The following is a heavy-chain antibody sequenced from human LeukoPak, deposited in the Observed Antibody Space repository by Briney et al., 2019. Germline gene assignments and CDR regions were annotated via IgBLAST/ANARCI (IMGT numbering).Heavy chain of an antibody. CDR2: ISRSSSYI. CDR3: ARDLRWEPFK. J-gene: IGHJ4*02. V-gene: IGHV3-21*01. D-gene: IGHD1-26*01. CDR1: GFTFSSYS. Sequence: GGSLRLSCAASGFTFSSYSMSWVRQAPGKGLEWVSSISRSSSYIYYADSVKGRFTISRDNAKNSLYLEMNSLRAEDTAVYYCARDLRWEPFKWGQGTLVTVSS.